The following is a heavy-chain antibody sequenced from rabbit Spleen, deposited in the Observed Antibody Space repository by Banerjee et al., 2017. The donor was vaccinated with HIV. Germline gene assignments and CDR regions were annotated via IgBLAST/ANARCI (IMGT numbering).Heavy chain of an antibody. CDR1: GFSFSSAYH. CDR2: IYAGSSGST. V-gene: IGHV1S45*01. Sequence: QEQLVESGGGLVQPEGSLTLTCTASGFSFSSAYHMCWVRQAPGKGLEWIAGIYAGSSGSTYYASWAKGRFTISKTSSTTVTLQMTSLTAADTATYFCARIAYGDAAYFNLWGPGTLVTVS. J-gene: IGHJ4*01. D-gene: IGHD6-1*01. CDR3: ARIAYGDAAYFNL.